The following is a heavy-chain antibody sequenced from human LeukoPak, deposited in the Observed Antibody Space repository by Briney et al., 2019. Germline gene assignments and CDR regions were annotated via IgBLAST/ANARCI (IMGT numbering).Heavy chain of an antibody. CDR1: GYSLTSYW. V-gene: IGHV5-51*01. J-gene: IGHJ6*02. D-gene: IGHD3-22*01. CDR3: ARASYYDSSGYYYYYGMDV. Sequence: GESLKISCKGSGYSLTSYWIGWVRQMPGKGLEWMGIIYPGDSDTRYSPSFQGQVTISADKSISTAYLQWSSLKASDTAMYYCARASYYDSSGYYYYYGMDVWGQGTTVTVSS. CDR2: IYPGDSDT.